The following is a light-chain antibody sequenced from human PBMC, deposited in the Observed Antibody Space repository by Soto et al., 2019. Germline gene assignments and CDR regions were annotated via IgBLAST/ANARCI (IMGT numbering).Light chain of an antibody. CDR2: SAS. CDR3: QQFNNWPWT. V-gene: IGKV3-15*01. Sequence: EIVMTQSPATLSVSPGERATLSCRASQSVSSNLAWYQQKPGHAPRLLIYSASTGASGIPARFSGSGAGTEFTLTISSLQSEDFAVYYCQQFNNWPWTFGQGTKVDIK. CDR1: QSVSSN. J-gene: IGKJ1*01.